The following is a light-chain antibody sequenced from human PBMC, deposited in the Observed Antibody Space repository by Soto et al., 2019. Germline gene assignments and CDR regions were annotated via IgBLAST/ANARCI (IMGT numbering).Light chain of an antibody. V-gene: IGLV2-11*01. Sequence: QSVLTQPRSVSGSPGQSVTISCSGTSSDVGTYIFVSWYQQYPGKAPKLIIYHVSKRPSGVPDRFSGSKSGDAASLTISGLQAEDEADYYCSSYTSSSTYVFGVGTKVTVL. CDR3: SSYTSSSTYV. CDR2: HVS. J-gene: IGLJ1*01. CDR1: SSDVGTYIF.